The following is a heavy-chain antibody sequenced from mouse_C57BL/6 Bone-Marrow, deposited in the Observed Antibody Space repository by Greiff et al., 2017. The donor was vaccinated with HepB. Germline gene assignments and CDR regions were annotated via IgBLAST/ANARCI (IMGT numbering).Heavy chain of an antibody. Sequence: QVQLQQSGAELVRPGTSVKVSCKASGYAFTNYLIEWVKQRPGQGLEWIGVINPGSGGTNYNEKFKGKATLTADKSSSTAYMQLSSLTSEDSAVYFCARGNLLWLRQTGFDYWGQGTTLTVSS. CDR2: INPGSGGT. CDR1: GYAFTNYL. D-gene: IGHD2-2*01. CDR3: ARGNLLWLRQTGFDY. J-gene: IGHJ2*01. V-gene: IGHV1-54*01.